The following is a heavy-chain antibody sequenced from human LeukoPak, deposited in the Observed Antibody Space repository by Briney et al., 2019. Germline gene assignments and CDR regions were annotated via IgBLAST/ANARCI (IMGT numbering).Heavy chain of an antibody. CDR3: ARGRQWLGDYYYMDV. CDR2: IYHSGST. CDR1: GGSISSSIYY. J-gene: IGHJ6*03. Sequence: SETLSLTCSVSGGSISSSIYYWGWIRQPPGKGLEWIGSIYHSGSTYYNPSLKSRVTISVDTSKNQFSLKLSSVTAADTAVYYCARGRQWLGDYYYMDVWGKGTTVTVSS. D-gene: IGHD6-19*01. V-gene: IGHV4-39*07.